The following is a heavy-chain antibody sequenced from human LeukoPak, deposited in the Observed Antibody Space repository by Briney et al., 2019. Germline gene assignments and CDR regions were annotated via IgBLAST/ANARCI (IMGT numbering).Heavy chain of an antibody. CDR3: ARVRMGQRREYYMDV. CDR1: GGSISSYY. CDR2: IYTSGST. J-gene: IGHJ6*03. Sequence: SETLSLTCTVSGGSISSYYWSWIRQPAGKGLEWIGRIYTSGSTNYNPSLKSRVTMSVDTSQNQFSLKLSSVTAADTAVYYCARVRMGQRREYYMDVWGKGTTVTVSS. D-gene: IGHD1/OR15-1a*01. V-gene: IGHV4-4*07.